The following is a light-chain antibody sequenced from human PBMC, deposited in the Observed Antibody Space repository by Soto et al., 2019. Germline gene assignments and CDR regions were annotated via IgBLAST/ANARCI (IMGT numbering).Light chain of an antibody. CDR1: QSISSY. Sequence: DIQMTQSPSSLSASVGDRVTITCRASQSISSYLNWYQQKPGKAPKLLIYAASSLQSGVPSRFSGSGSGTDFTLNINSLQPEDFATYYCQQSYSTPPFTFGPGTKVDIK. CDR3: QQSYSTPPFT. V-gene: IGKV1-39*01. CDR2: AAS. J-gene: IGKJ3*01.